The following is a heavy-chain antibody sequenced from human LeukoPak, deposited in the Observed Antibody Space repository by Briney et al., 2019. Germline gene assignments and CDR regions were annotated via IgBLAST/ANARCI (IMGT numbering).Heavy chain of an antibody. CDR2: ISSSSSYI. J-gene: IGHJ4*02. V-gene: IGHV3-21*01. D-gene: IGHD3-10*01. CDR1: GFTFSSYS. CDR3: ARVGWFGELIPDY. Sequence: GGSLRLSCAAPGFTFSSYSMNWVRQAPGKGLEWVSSISSSSSYIYYADSVKGRFTISRDNAKNSLYLQMNSLRAEDTAVYYCARVGWFGELIPDYWGQGTLVTVSS.